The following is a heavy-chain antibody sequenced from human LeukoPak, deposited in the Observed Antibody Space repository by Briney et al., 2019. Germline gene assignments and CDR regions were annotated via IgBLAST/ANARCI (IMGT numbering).Heavy chain of an antibody. CDR1: GYNFRNYG. V-gene: IGHV1-18*01. CDR2: ITAGNGNT. D-gene: IGHD5-18*01. CDR3: ARDSARGYSYGYNAFDI. J-gene: IGHJ3*02. Sequence: ASVKVSCKASGYNFRNYGIGWARQAPRQGLEWMGWITAGNGNTNYAQKVQGRVTMTTDTSTSTAYMELRSLRSDDTAVYFCARDSARGYSYGYNAFDIWDQGTMVTVSS.